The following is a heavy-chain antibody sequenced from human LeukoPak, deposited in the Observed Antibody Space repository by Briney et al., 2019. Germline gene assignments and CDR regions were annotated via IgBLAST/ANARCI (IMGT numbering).Heavy chain of an antibody. V-gene: IGHV3-48*04. CDR2: ISIRGATI. D-gene: IGHD3-9*01. CDR3: ARAPYDILTGYDY. CDR1: GFTFSSYT. J-gene: IGHJ4*02. Sequence: GGSLRLSCAASGFTFSSYTMNWIRQAPGKGLEWVSYISIRGATIYYADSVRGRFTISRDNAKNSLFLQMNSLRAEDTAVYYCARAPYDILTGYDYWGQGTLVTVSS.